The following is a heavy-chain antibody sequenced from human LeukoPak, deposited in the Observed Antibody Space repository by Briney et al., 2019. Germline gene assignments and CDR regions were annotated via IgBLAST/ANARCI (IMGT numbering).Heavy chain of an antibody. V-gene: IGHV1-2*02. CDR1: GYTFTDYY. Sequence: GASVKVSCKASGYTFTDYYIHWVRQAPGQGLEWMGWIVPKSGGTHYAQNFQGRVTMTRDTSINTAYLDLRSLRSGDTAVYYCARVWRCADGVCPDVFESWGQGTLVIVSS. J-gene: IGHJ4*02. CDR2: IVPKSGGT. D-gene: IGHD2-8*01. CDR3: ARVWRCADGVCPDVFES.